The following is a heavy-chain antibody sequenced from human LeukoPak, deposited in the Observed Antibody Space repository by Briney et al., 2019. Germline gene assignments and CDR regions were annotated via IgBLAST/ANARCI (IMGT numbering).Heavy chain of an antibody. V-gene: IGHV1-3*03. J-gene: IGHJ5*02. CDR3: ARGQDYYDSSGYYYVLNWFDP. D-gene: IGHD3-22*01. Sequence: ASVKVSCKASGYTFGSQAIHWVRQAPGQRLEWMGWINAGSGNTKYSQEFQGRLTITRDTSASTAYMELSSLRSEDTAVYYCARGQDYYDSSGYYYVLNWFDPWGQGTLVTVSS. CDR2: INAGSGNT. CDR1: GYTFGSQA.